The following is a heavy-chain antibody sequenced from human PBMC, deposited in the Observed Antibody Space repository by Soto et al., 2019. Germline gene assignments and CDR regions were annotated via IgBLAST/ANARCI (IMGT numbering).Heavy chain of an antibody. CDR2: ISSSSSTI. D-gene: IGHD1-26*01. Sequence: WGSLRLSCAASGFTFSSYSMNWVRQAPGKGLEWVSYISSSSSTIYYADSVKGRFTISRDNAKNSLYLQMNSLRDEDTAVYYCARDAVRVVGALPNWFDPWGQGTLVTVSS. V-gene: IGHV3-48*02. CDR1: GFTFSSYS. J-gene: IGHJ5*02. CDR3: ARDAVRVVGALPNWFDP.